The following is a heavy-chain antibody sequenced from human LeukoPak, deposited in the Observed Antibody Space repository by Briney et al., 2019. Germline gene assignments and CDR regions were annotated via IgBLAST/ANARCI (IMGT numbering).Heavy chain of an antibody. D-gene: IGHD6-19*01. CDR3: ARARDAIAVAGTGPYFDY. CDR2: INPSGGST. J-gene: IGHJ4*02. CDR1: GYTFTSYY. V-gene: IGHV1-46*01. Sequence: ASVKVSCKASGYTFTSYYMHWVRQAPGQGLGWMGIINPSGGSTSYAQKFQGRVTMTRDTSTSTVYMELSSLRSEDTAVYYCARARDAIAVAGTGPYFDYWGQGTLVTVSS.